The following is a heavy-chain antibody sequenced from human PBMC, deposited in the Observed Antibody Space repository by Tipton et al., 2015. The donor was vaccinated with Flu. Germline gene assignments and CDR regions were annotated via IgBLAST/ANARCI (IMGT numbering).Heavy chain of an antibody. CDR3: ASKVANWGVWEPLDY. D-gene: IGHD7-27*01. Sequence: TLSLTCRIYVGSFRGYYWSWIRQPPGKGLGWIGEINHSGSTNYNPSLKSRVTISADTSKNQFSLKLSSVTAADTAVYYCASKVANWGVWEPLDYWGQGTLVTVSS. J-gene: IGHJ4*02. V-gene: IGHV4-34*01. CDR2: INHSGST. CDR1: VGSFRGYY.